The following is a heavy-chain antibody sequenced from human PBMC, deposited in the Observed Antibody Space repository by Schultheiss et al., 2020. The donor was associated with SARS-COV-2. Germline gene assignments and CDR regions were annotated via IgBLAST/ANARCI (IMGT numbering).Heavy chain of an antibody. Sequence: GGSLRLSCAASGFTFSSYAMSWVRQAPGKGLEWVSAISGSGGSTYYADSVKGRFTISRDNAKNSLYLQMNSLRAEDTAVFYCASVRSSSGYYYGMDVWGQGTTVTVSS. D-gene: IGHD6-6*01. V-gene: IGHV3-23*01. CDR3: ASVRSSSGYYYGMDV. CDR2: ISGSGGST. J-gene: IGHJ6*02. CDR1: GFTFSSYA.